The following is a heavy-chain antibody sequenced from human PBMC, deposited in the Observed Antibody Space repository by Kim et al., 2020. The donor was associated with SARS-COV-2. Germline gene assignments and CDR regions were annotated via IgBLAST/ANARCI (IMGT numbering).Heavy chain of an antibody. CDR1: GYTFTGYY. CDR3: AREVSDTAMATESFYYGMDV. CDR2: INPNSGGT. D-gene: IGHD5-18*01. Sequence: ASVKVSCKASGYTFTGYYMHWVRQAPGQGLEWMGWINPNSGGTNYAQKFQGWVTMTRDTSISTAYMELSRLRSDDTAVYYCAREVSDTAMATESFYYGMDVWGQGTTVTVSS. V-gene: IGHV1-2*04. J-gene: IGHJ6*02.